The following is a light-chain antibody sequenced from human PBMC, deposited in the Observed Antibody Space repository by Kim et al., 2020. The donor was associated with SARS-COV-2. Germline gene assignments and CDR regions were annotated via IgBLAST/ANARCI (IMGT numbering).Light chain of an antibody. CDR2: EVT. Sequence: GQSYTISCSGTSTNVGIYDLVSWYQQHPGKAPKLMIFEVTKRPSGVSYRFSGSKSGYTASLTISGLQAEDEADYFCCSYAGVTTWVFGGGTQLTVL. J-gene: IGLJ2*01. CDR1: STNVGIYDL. V-gene: IGLV2-23*02. CDR3: CSYAGVTTWV.